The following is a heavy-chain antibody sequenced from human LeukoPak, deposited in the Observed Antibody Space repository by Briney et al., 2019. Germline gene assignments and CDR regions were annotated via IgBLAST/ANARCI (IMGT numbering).Heavy chain of an antibody. CDR3: TTFPYGDPDFPDKY. Sequence: GGSLRLSCAASGFTFSNAWMNWVRQAPGKGLEWVGRIKSKTDGGTTDYAAPVKGRFTISRDDSKNTLYLQMNSLKTEDTAVYYCTTFPYGDPDFPDKYWGQRTLVTVSS. CDR2: IKSKTDGGTT. V-gene: IGHV3-15*07. D-gene: IGHD4-17*01. J-gene: IGHJ4*02. CDR1: GFTFSNAW.